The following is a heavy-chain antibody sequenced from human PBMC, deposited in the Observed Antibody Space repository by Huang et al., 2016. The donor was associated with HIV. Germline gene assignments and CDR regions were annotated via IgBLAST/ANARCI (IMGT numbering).Heavy chain of an antibody. CDR1: GFTFSSYW. Sequence: EVQLVESGGGLVQPGGSLSLSCAASGFTFSSYWMHWVRQAPGKGGVWVSSMKNEGGSSGYADSVKGRFTISRDNAKNTLYLQMNSLRAEDTAVYYCVRDPRIQSWLNYFDYWGQGTLVSVSS. V-gene: IGHV3-74*01. J-gene: IGHJ4*02. CDR3: VRDPRIQSWLNYFDY. CDR2: MKNEGGSS. D-gene: IGHD3-22*01.